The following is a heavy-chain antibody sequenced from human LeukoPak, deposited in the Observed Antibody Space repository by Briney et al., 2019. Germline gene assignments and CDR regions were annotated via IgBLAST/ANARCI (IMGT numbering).Heavy chain of an antibody. CDR3: AKGAEIDL. CDR2: VTGPGDTT. J-gene: IGHJ5*02. V-gene: IGHV3-23*01. CDR1: GFTFTNYA. D-gene: IGHD3-16*01. Sequence: PGGSLRLSCATSGFTFTNYAMNWVRQAPGKGLGWVSAVTGPGDTTYYADSVKGRFFMSREDSKTTVYLQMNSLRAEDTAIYYCAKGAEIDLWGQGTLVTVST.